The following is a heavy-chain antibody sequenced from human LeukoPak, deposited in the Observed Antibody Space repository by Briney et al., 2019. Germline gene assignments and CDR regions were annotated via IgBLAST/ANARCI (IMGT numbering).Heavy chain of an antibody. J-gene: IGHJ4*02. D-gene: IGHD2-2*02. Sequence: AGGSLRLSCAASGFTFSSYSMNWVRQAPGKGLEWIGEINHSGSTNYNPSLKSRVTISVDTSKNQFSLKLSSVTAADTAVYYCARWATPVDIVVVPAAIQTGYFDYWGQGTLVTVSS. CDR2: INHSGST. V-gene: IGHV4-34*01. CDR3: ARWATPVDIVVVPAAIQTGYFDY. CDR1: GFTFSSYS.